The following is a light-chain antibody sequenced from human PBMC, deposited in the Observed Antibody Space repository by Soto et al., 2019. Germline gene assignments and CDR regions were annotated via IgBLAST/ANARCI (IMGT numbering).Light chain of an antibody. V-gene: IGKV1-39*01. CDR2: AAY. J-gene: IGKJ5*01. CDR3: QQSYSTLSIN. CDR1: ESISRH. Sequence: DFQMTQSPSSLSSSVGDRVTITCRSSESISRHLNWYQQKPGKAPNLLIYAAYTLQNGIPSRFRGSGSGTDCTLTVSSLQPEDFATYYCQQSYSTLSINFGQGTRLEIK.